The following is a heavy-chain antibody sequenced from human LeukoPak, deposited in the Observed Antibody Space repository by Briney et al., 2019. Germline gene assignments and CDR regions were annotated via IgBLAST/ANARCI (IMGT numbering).Heavy chain of an antibody. J-gene: IGHJ4*02. D-gene: IGHD2-21*01. Sequence: AGGSLRLSCAASGFTFSSYAMHWVRQAPGKGLEWGALIPYDGSNKYYADSVKGRFTVSRDNSKNTLYLQMNSLRAEDTAVYYCVREVRREGDQFDYWGQGTLVTVSS. CDR1: GFTFSSYA. V-gene: IGHV3-30*04. CDR3: VREVRREGDQFDY. CDR2: IPYDGSNK.